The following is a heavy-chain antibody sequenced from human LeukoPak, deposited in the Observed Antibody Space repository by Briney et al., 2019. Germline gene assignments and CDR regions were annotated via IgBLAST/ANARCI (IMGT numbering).Heavy chain of an antibody. CDR3: AREGSIRIAARLFYYYYYMDV. CDR2: INPNSGDT. D-gene: IGHD6-6*01. J-gene: IGHJ6*03. CDR1: GYTLTGYY. V-gene: IGHV1-2*02. Sequence: ASVKVSCKASGYTLTGYYMHWVRQAPGQGLEWIGWINPNSGDTNYAQKFQGRVTMTRDTSISTAYMELSRLRSDDTAVYYCAREGSIRIAARLFYYYYYMDVWGKGTTVTISS.